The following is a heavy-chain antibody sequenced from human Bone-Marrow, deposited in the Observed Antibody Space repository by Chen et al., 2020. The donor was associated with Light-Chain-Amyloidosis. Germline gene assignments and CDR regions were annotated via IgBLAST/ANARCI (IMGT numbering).Heavy chain of an antibody. CDR3: ARGGWVHAFDI. CDR2: VHTSGTT. CDR1: GGSISNYY. J-gene: IGHJ3*02. D-gene: IGHD6-19*01. Sequence: QVQLQESGPGLVRPSETLSLTCTVPGGSISNYYWSWIRQPPGKGLEWIGYVHTSGTTNYKASLESRVTISADTSRNQFSRKMNLVTAADTAVYYCARGGWVHAFDIWGRGTTVIVSS. V-gene: IGHV4-59*01.